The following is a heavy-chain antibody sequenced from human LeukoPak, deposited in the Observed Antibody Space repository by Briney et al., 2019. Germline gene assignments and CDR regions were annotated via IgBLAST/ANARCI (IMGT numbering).Heavy chain of an antibody. J-gene: IGHJ4*02. CDR3: ATGITGTTDY. D-gene: IGHD1-7*01. CDR1: GFRVRGYI. V-gene: IGHV3-30*01. Sequence: CCAGAGFRVRGYITHGVRSSTKKGLEWVAVISYDGSNKYYADSVKGRFTISRDNSKNTLYLQMNSLRAEDTAVYYCATGITGTTDYWGQGTLVTVSS. CDR2: ISYDGSNK.